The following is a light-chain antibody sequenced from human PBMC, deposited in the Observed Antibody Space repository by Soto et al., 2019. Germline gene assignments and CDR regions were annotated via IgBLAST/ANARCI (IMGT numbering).Light chain of an antibody. CDR3: QQYNNWPPT. J-gene: IGKJ1*01. V-gene: IGKV3-15*01. CDR1: QSVSSN. Sequence: EIVTTQSPASLSVSPGERATLSCRASQSVSSNLAWYQQKPGQAPRLLIYGASTRATGIPARFSGSGSGTEFTLTISSLQSEDFAVYHCQQYNNWPPTFGQGTKV. CDR2: GAS.